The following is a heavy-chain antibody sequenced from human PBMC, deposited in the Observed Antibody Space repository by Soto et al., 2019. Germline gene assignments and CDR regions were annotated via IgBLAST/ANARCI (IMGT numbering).Heavy chain of an antibody. CDR3: ARDSSPGRYYYGMDV. Sequence: QVQLVQSGAEVKKPGASVKVSCKASGYTFTSYYMHWVRQAPGQGLEWMGIINPSGGSTSYAQKFQGRVTMTRDTSTSAVYMELSSLRSEDTAVYYCARDSSPGRYYYGMDVWGQGTKVTVSS. J-gene: IGHJ6*02. V-gene: IGHV1-46*03. CDR2: INPSGGST. CDR1: GYTFTSYY.